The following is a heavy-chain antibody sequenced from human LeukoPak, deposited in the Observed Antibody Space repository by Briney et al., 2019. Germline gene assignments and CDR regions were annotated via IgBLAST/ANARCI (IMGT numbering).Heavy chain of an antibody. V-gene: IGHV4-34*01. CDR3: ARRAIYRPAATGYNY. CDR2: INHSGST. D-gene: IGHD2-2*01. Sequence: SETLSLTCAVYGGSFSGYYWRGIRHPPGRGVEGLGEINHSGSTNYNPSLKSRVTISVDTSKNQFSLKLSSVTAADTAVYYCARRAIYRPAATGYNYWGQGTLVTVSS. J-gene: IGHJ4*02. CDR1: GGSFSGYY.